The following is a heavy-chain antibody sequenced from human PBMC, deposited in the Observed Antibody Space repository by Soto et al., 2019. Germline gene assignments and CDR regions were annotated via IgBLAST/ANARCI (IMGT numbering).Heavy chain of an antibody. CDR1: GFTFSSYA. J-gene: IGHJ1*01. V-gene: IGHV3-23*01. Sequence: GGSLRLSCAASGFTFSSYAMSWVRQAPGKGLEWVSAISGSGGSTYYADSVKGRFTISRDNSKNTLYLQMNSLRAEDTAVYYCAKDLGGGQLLWFGELHPEYFQHWGQGTLVTVSS. D-gene: IGHD3-10*01. CDR3: AKDLGGGQLLWFGELHPEYFQH. CDR2: ISGSGGST.